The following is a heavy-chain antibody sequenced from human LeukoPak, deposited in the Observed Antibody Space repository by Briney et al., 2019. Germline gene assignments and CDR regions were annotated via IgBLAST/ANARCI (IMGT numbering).Heavy chain of an antibody. CDR3: ARELEEWELLPAFDI. Sequence: GGSLRLSCAASGFTFSSYSMNWVRQAPGKGLEWVSSISSSSSYIYYADSVKGRFTISRDNSKNTLYLQMNSLRAEDTAVYYCARELEEWELLPAFDIWGQGTMVTVSS. V-gene: IGHV3-21*01. D-gene: IGHD1-26*01. CDR2: ISSSSSYI. J-gene: IGHJ3*02. CDR1: GFTFSSYS.